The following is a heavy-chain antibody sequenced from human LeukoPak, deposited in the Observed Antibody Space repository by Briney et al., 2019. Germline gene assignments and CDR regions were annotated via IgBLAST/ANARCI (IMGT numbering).Heavy chain of an antibody. D-gene: IGHD4-23*01. CDR2: IYHSGTT. CDR1: GYSISSGYY. Sequence: SDTLCLIHAVCGYSISSGYYWGWIRQPPGNGLEWIGSIYHSGTTYYNPSLKSRDTISVDTSKNQFSLKLSSVTAADTAVYYCARTYGGNDPFHYWGQGTLVTVSS. CDR3: ARTYGGNDPFHY. V-gene: IGHV4-38-2*01. J-gene: IGHJ4*02.